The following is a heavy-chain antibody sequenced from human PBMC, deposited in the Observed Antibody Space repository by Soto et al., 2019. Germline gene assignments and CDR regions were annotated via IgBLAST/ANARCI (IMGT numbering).Heavy chain of an antibody. CDR2: INSDGSST. V-gene: IGHV3-74*01. CDR1: GFSFSSYC. CDR3: ASDQFVLDSNHIGGIDY. J-gene: IGHJ4*02. Sequence: EVQLVESGGGLVQPGGSLRLACAASGFSFSSYCMYWVRQPPGKGLVWVSGINSDGSSTNYADSVKGRFTISRDNANKTLYLQMNSLRAEDTAVYYCASDQFVLDSNHIGGIDYWGQGALVIVS. D-gene: IGHD3-3*01.